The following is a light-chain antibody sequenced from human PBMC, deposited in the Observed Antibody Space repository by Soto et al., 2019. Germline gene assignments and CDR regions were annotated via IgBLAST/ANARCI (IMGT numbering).Light chain of an antibody. V-gene: IGKV1-12*01. CDR1: QGISSW. CDR2: AAS. J-gene: IGKJ4*01. Sequence: DIQMTQSPSSVSAAWGARVIISCRASQGISSWLAWYQQKPGEAPRLLIFAASRLQSGVPSRFSGSGSGTDFTLTISDLQPEDFATYYCQQADSFPLTFGGGTKVEIK. CDR3: QQADSFPLT.